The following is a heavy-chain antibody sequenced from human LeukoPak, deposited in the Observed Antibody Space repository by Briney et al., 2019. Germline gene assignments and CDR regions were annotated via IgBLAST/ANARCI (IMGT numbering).Heavy chain of an antibody. J-gene: IGHJ4*02. Sequence: SETLSLTCSVSGDSMNGHFWSWIRQSPGEGLEWIGNVHYSLPSNFSPSLKSRVTISMDTSRSQFSLKLGTVTAADTAVYYCACYNFVGRTFDCWGQGTLVTVSS. D-gene: IGHD5-24*01. CDR1: GDSMNGHF. CDR2: VHYSLPS. V-gene: IGHV4-59*11. CDR3: ACYNFVGRTFDC.